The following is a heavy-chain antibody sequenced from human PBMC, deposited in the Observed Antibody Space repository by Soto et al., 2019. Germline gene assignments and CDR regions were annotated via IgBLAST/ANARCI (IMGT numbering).Heavy chain of an antibody. Sequence: ASVKVSCKASVYTFTSYGISWVRQAPGQGLEWMGWISAYNGNTNYAQKLQGRVTMTTDTSTSTAYMELRSLRSDDTAVYYSARDPPRYSGSYYGYYYYGMDVWGQGTTVTVS. J-gene: IGHJ6*02. D-gene: IGHD1-26*01. CDR3: ARDPPRYSGSYYGYYYYGMDV. CDR1: VYTFTSYG. CDR2: ISAYNGNT. V-gene: IGHV1-18*01.